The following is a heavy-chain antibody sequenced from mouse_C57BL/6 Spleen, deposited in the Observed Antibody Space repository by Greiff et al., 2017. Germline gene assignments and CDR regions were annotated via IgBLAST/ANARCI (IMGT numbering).Heavy chain of an antibody. CDR2: INPSTGGT. CDR3: ARYPITTVVATKAMDY. D-gene: IGHD1-1*01. J-gene: IGHJ4*01. V-gene: IGHV1-42*01. CDR1: GYSFTGYY. Sequence: EVQRVESGPELVKPGASVKISCKASGYSFTGYYMNWVKQSPEKSLEWIGEINPSTGGTTYNQKFKAKATLTVDKSSSTAYMQLKSLTSEDSAVYYCARYPITTVVATKAMDYWGQGTSVTVSS.